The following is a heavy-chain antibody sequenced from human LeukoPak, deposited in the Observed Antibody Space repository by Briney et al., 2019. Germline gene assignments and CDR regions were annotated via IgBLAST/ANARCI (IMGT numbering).Heavy chain of an antibody. J-gene: IGHJ4*02. CDR1: GFTFSRYS. CDR3: ARDYKYAFDN. D-gene: IGHD5-24*01. Sequence: GGSLRLSCAASGFTFSRYSMNWVRQAPGKGLEWVSYISSKNVIYYADSVKGRFTISRDNAKNSLYLQMNSLRAEDTAVYYCARDYKYAFDNWGQGTLVTVSS. CDR2: ISSKNVI. V-gene: IGHV3-48*04.